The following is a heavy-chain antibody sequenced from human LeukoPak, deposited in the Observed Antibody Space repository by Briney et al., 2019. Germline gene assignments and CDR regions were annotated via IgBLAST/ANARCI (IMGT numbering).Heavy chain of an antibody. J-gene: IGHJ6*02. V-gene: IGHV1-18*01. D-gene: IGHD6-19*01. CDR2: ISAYNGNT. Sequence: ASVKVSCKASGYTFTSYGISWVRQAPGQGLEWMGWISAYNGNTNYAQKLQGRVTMTTDTSTSTAYMELRSLRSDDTAVYYCARVPLYSSGWYLNGMDVWGQGTTVTVSS. CDR1: GYTFTSYG. CDR3: ARVPLYSSGWYLNGMDV.